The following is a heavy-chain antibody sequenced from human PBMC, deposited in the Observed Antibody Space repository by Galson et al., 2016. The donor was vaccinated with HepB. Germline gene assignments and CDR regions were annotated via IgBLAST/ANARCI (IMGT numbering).Heavy chain of an antibody. V-gene: IGHV1-69*13. CDR2: IIPIFHTT. J-gene: IGHJ5*02. CDR3: AYAKRTSWYLTCFDP. D-gene: IGHD6-13*01. Sequence: SVKASCKASGGTFSNYAITWVRQAPGQGLEWMGGIIPIFHTTNYAQKFQGRVTITADESTTTAYMELSSLRSEDTAVYFCAYAKRTSWYLTCFDPWGQGTLVTVSS. CDR1: GGTFSNYA.